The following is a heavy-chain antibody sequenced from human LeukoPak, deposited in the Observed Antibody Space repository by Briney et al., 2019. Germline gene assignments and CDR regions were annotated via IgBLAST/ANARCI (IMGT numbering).Heavy chain of an antibody. CDR3: AARQPYSSVFDY. J-gene: IGHJ4*02. Sequence: SVTVSFKASGGTFINYAIRWVRQAAGQGLEWMGGIIPIFGTANYAQKFQGRVTITADESTSTAYMELSSLRSEDTAVYYCAARQPYSSVFDYWGQGTLVTVSS. D-gene: IGHD6-19*01. V-gene: IGHV1-69*13. CDR1: GGTFINYA. CDR2: IIPIFGTA.